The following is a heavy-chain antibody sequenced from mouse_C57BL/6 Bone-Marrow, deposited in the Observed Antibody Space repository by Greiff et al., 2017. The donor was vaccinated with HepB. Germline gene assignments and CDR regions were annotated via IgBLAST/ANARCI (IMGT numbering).Heavy chain of an antibody. J-gene: IGHJ3*01. Sequence: QVQLQQSGAELARPGASVKLSCKASGYTFTSYGISWVKQRTGQGLEWIGEIYPRSGNNYYNEKFKGKATLTADKSSSTAYMELRSLTSEDSAVYFCARARNWGWFAYWGQGTLVTVSA. CDR2: IYPRSGNN. CDR1: GYTFTSYG. D-gene: IGHD4-1*01. V-gene: IGHV1-81*01. CDR3: ARARNWGWFAY.